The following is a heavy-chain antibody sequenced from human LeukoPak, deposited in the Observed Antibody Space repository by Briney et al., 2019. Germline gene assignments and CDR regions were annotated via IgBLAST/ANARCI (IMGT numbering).Heavy chain of an antibody. V-gene: IGHV3-23*01. CDR2: INGSGGST. Sequence: GGSLRLSCAASGFTFSSYAMNWVRQAPGKGLEWVSGINGSGGSTYYADSVKGRFTISRDNSKNTPYLQMNSLRAEDTAVYYCAKPARTDYADYWGQGTLVTVSS. J-gene: IGHJ4*02. CDR1: GFTFSSYA. D-gene: IGHD1-14*01. CDR3: AKPARTDYADY.